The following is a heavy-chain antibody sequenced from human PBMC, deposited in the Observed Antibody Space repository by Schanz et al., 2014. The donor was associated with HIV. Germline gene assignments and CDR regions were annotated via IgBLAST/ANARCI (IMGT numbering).Heavy chain of an antibody. D-gene: IGHD3-22*01. V-gene: IGHV3-48*02. CDR3: ARGATTYSSGYYYPDY. CDR1: GFTFSSYS. CDR2: ISSSRTTI. Sequence: EVQLVESGGGLVQPGGSLRLSCAVSGFTFSSYSMNWVRQAPGKGLEGVSYISSSRTTIYYADSVKGRFTISRDNAKNSLYLQMISLRDECTAVYYCARGATTYSSGYYYPDYWGQGTLVTVSS. J-gene: IGHJ4*02.